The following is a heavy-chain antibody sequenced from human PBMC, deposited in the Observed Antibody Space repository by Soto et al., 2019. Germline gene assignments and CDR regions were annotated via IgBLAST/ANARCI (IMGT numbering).Heavy chain of an antibody. V-gene: IGHV3-23*01. D-gene: IGHD2-2*01. Sequence: QPGGSLRLSCAASGFTLRVYAMSWSRQAPGRGLEWVSAIGGTGNTTYYADSVKGRFTIARDNSRDTLYLQMTSLRVEDTAVYYCARIRQLLFVSWGQGTLVTVSS. CDR1: GFTLRVYA. CDR2: IGGTGNTT. J-gene: IGHJ4*02. CDR3: ARIRQLLFVS.